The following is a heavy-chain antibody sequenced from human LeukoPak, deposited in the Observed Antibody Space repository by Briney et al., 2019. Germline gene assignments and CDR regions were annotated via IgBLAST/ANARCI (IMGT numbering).Heavy chain of an antibody. CDR1: GYTFTSYY. J-gene: IGHJ4*02. CDR3: ARDRGAYYDSSGYLPDY. CDR2: INPSGGRA. Sequence: ASVNVSCKASGYTFTSYYMHWVRQAPGPGLEWMGIINPSGGRASYAQKFQARVTMTRDTSTSTVCMELSSLRSEDTAGYYCARDRGAYYDSSGYLPDYWGQGTLVTVSS. D-gene: IGHD3-22*01. V-gene: IGHV1-46*01.